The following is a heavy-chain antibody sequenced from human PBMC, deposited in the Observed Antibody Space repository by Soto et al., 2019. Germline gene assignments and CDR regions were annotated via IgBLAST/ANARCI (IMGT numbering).Heavy chain of an antibody. CDR2: FDPEDGET. Sequence: ASVKVSCKVSGYTLTELSMHWVRQAPGKGLEWMGGFDPEDGETIYAQKFQGRVTMTEDTSTDTAYMELSSLRSEDTAVYYCATRGGSAWPFDYWGQGTLVTVSS. D-gene: IGHD3-16*01. CDR1: GYTLTELS. J-gene: IGHJ4*02. V-gene: IGHV1-24*01. CDR3: ATRGGSAWPFDY.